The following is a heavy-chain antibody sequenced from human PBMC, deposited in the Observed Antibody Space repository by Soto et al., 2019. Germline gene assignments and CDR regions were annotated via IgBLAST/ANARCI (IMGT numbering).Heavy chain of an antibody. V-gene: IGHV3-30-3*01. CDR3: ARDDEGGSDCDLGY. CDR1: GFTFSSHA. D-gene: IGHD1-26*01. Sequence: QVQLVESGGGVVQPGRSLRLSGAVSGFTFSSHAMHWVRQAPGKGREWVTLISSDGSNKYYADSVKGRFTTSRDNSKNTMYLQMNSLRVEDTAVYYCARDDEGGSDCDLGYWGQGALVTVSS. J-gene: IGHJ4*02. CDR2: ISSDGSNK.